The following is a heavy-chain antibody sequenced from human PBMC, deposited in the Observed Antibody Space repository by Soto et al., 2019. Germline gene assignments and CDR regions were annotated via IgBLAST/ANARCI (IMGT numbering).Heavy chain of an antibody. CDR1: VPSITSSSYY. J-gene: IGHJ3*02. CDR3: ARSPYADALDI. V-gene: IGHV4-39*01. D-gene: IGHD2-2*01. CDR2: IYYSGST. Sequence: PSATLSLTCTFTVPSITSSSYYWGWIRQPPGNGLDWIGSIYYSGSTYYNPSLKSRVTISVDTSKNQFSLKLSSVTAADTAVYYCARSPYADALDIWGQGTMVT.